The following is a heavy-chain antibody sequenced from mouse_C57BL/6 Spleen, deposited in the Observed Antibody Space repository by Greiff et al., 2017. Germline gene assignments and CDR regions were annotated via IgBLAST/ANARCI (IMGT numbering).Heavy chain of an antibody. CDR2: ISNGGGST. Sequence: EVKVVESGGGLVQPGGSLTLSCAASGFTFSDYYMYWVRQTPEKRLVWFAYISNGGGSTYYPATVKGRFTISRDNAKNTMYLQMSRLKTEDTAMYYCARPPYSYGSSYKNAMDYWGQGTSVTVSS. CDR3: ARPPYSYGSSYKNAMDY. J-gene: IGHJ4*01. D-gene: IGHD1-1*01. V-gene: IGHV5-12*01. CDR1: GFTFSDYY.